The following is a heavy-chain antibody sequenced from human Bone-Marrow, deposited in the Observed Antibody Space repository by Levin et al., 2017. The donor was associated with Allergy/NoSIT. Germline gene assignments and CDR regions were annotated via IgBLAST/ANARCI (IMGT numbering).Heavy chain of an antibody. CDR1: GGSISSGGYY. J-gene: IGHJ4*02. V-gene: IGHV4-31*03. Sequence: SETLSLTCTVSGGSISSGGYYWSWIRQHPGKGLEWIGYIYYSGSTYYNPSLKSRVTISVDTSKNQFSLKLSSVTAADTAVYYCARAPLNRMVRGVIMPPDYWGQGTLVTVSS. CDR2: IYYSGST. CDR3: ARAPLNRMVRGVIMPPDY. D-gene: IGHD3-10*01.